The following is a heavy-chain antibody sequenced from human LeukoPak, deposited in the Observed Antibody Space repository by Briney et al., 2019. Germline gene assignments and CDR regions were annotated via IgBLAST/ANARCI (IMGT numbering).Heavy chain of an antibody. Sequence: GGSLRLSCAASGFTFSSYWMSWVRQAPGKGLEWVANIKQDGSEKYYVDSVKGRFTISRDNAKNSLYLQMNSLSAEDTAVYYCAKDPGYSYGPYYFDYWGQGTLVTVSS. CDR3: AKDPGYSYGPYYFDY. D-gene: IGHD5-18*01. CDR1: GFTFSSYW. CDR2: IKQDGSEK. J-gene: IGHJ4*02. V-gene: IGHV3-7*03.